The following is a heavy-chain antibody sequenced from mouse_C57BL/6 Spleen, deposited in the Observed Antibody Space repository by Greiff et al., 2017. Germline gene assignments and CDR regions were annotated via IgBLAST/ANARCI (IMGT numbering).Heavy chain of an antibody. CDR1: GFTFSSYA. D-gene: IGHD2-4*01. Sequence: DVMLVESGGGLVKPGGSLKLSCAASGFTFSSYAMSWVRQTPEKRLEWVATISDGGSYTYYPDNVKGRFTISRDNAKNNLYLQMSHLKSEDTAMYYCARGARLQDYWGQGTTLTVSS. CDR3: ARGARLQDY. V-gene: IGHV5-4*03. CDR2: ISDGGSYT. J-gene: IGHJ2*01.